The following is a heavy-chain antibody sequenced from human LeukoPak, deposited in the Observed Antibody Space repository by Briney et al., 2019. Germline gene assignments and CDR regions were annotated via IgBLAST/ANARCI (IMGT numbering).Heavy chain of an antibody. Sequence: HPGGSLRLSCAASGFTFRDYGMSWVRQAPGKGLEWVSGISGSGENTYYVDSVKGRFTISRDNSKNTLYLQMTNLRVEDTAVYFCAQDRFVSSGRDDYWGQGTLVTVSS. CDR3: AQDRFVSSGRDDY. V-gene: IGHV3-23*01. J-gene: IGHJ4*02. CDR1: GFTFRDYG. CDR2: ISGSGENT. D-gene: IGHD6-19*01.